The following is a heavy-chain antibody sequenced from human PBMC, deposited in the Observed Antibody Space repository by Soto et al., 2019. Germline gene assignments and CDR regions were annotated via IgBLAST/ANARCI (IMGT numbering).Heavy chain of an antibody. CDR3: ARDLRQGASGATVYGMDV. J-gene: IGHJ6*02. CDR2: VSHDGRKT. CDR1: GFIFSNNG. D-gene: IGHD7-27*01. Sequence: QVQLVESGGGEVQPGTSLRLSCIASGFIFSNNGMHWVRQAPGKGLEWVALVSHDGRKTFYADSVKGRLTIYRDNSENTVDLHMNNLRPEDTAVYRCARDLRQGASGATVYGMDVWGQGTTVTVSS. V-gene: IGHV3-30*03.